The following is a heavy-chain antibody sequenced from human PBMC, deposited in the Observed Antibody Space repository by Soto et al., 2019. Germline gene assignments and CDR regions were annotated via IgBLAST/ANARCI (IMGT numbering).Heavy chain of an antibody. Sequence: PSETLSLTCAVYGASLSDNYCNWLRQPPGKGLEWIGEINHSGNTNYNPSLRSRVTISIDTAKNQLSLNLRSVSAADTAVYYCARGRGDLDAWGQGTPVTVYS. V-gene: IGHV4-34*01. J-gene: IGHJ5*02. CDR1: GASLSDNY. D-gene: IGHD2-21*01. CDR2: INHSGNT. CDR3: ARGRGDLDA.